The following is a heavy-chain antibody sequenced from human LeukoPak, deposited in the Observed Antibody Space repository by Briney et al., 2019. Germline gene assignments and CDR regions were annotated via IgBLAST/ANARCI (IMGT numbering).Heavy chain of an antibody. D-gene: IGHD3-22*01. Sequence: ASVKVSCKASGYTHTSYGISWVRQAPGQGLEWMGWISAYNGDTHYAQKFQGRVTMTTETSTSTAYMELRSLRSEDTAVYYCARSSGYYSSLFYMHVWGKGTTVTVSS. J-gene: IGHJ6*03. CDR3: ARSSGYYSSLFYMHV. CDR1: GYTHTSYG. CDR2: ISAYNGDT. V-gene: IGHV1-18*01.